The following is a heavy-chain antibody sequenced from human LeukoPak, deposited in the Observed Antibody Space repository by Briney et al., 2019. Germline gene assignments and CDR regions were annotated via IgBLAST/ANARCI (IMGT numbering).Heavy chain of an antibody. D-gene: IGHD6-19*01. CDR3: ARLRIAVARRGFDP. V-gene: IGHV4-39*01. J-gene: IGHJ5*02. CDR2: IYYSGST. CDR1: GGSISSSSYY. Sequence: SETLSLTCTVSGGSISSSSYYWGWIRQPPGKGLEWIGTIYYSGSTYYNPSLKSRVTISVDTSKNQFSLKLISVTAADTAVYYCARLRIAVARRGFDPWGQGTLVTV.